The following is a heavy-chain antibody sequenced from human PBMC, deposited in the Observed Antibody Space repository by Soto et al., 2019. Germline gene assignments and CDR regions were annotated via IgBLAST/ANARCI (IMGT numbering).Heavy chain of an antibody. Sequence: VQLVQSGAEVKKPGASVKISCKASGYTFTTNFIHWIRQAPGQGLEWVGIISPGGGTTVYAQKFQGRVTMPRDTSTSTVYMVLRNLRYADTAVFYCARAHYDSDAFDFWGQGTMVIVSS. V-gene: IGHV1-46*03. J-gene: IGHJ3*01. D-gene: IGHD3-22*01. CDR1: GYTFTTNF. CDR3: ARAHYDSDAFDF. CDR2: ISPGGGTT.